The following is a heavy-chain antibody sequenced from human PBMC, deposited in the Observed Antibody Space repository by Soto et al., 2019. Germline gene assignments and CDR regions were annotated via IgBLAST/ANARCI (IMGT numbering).Heavy chain of an antibody. CDR1: GYTFTNYD. CDR3: TRENGDFDY. CDR2: MTPNSGNT. J-gene: IGHJ4*02. V-gene: IGHV1-8*01. D-gene: IGHD4-17*01. Sequence: QVQLVQSGAEVKKPGASVKVSCKASGYTFTNYDINWVRQATGQGLEWMGWMTPNSGNTGFAQKFQGRVTMTRNTSISTAYRELSSLRSEDTAVYYCTRENGDFDYWGQGSQVTVSS.